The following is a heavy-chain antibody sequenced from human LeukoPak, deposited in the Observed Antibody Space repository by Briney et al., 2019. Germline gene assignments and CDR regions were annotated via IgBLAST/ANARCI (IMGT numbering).Heavy chain of an antibody. CDR2: ISGNGGST. CDR3: AKVGPGRSSTSCYPGY. Sequence: GGSLRLSCAASGFSFSTYAMSWVRQAPGKGLEWVSGISGNGGSTYYADSVKGRFTISRDNSKNTVYLQMNSLRAEDTAVYYCAKVGPGRSSTSCYPGYWGQGTLVTVSS. J-gene: IGHJ4*02. V-gene: IGHV3-23*01. D-gene: IGHD2-2*01. CDR1: GFSFSTYA.